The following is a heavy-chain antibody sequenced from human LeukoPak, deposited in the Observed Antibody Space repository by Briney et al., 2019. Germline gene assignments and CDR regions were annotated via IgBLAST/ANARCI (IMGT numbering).Heavy chain of an antibody. V-gene: IGHV4-59*01. Sequence: TSETLSLTCTVSGGPIKSYYWSWIRQSPGKGLEWLGYIYYSGSTNYNPSLQSRITISVDTSKHQFSLKLSSVTAADTAVYYCARWGEAAAGIYYWGQGTLVTVSS. CDR2: IYYSGST. CDR3: ARWGEAAAGIYY. CDR1: GGPIKSYY. D-gene: IGHD6-13*01. J-gene: IGHJ4*02.